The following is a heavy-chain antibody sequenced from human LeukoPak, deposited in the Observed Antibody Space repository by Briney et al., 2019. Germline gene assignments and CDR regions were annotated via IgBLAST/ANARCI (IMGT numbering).Heavy chain of an antibody. V-gene: IGHV4-4*07. CDR1: GGSISSYY. Sequence: SETLSLTCTVSGGSISSYYWSWVRQPAGKGLEWIGRIYTSGSTNYNPPLKSRVTMSVDTSKNQFSLKLSSVTAADTAVYYCARGERYDYYGSGSYYDLDYWGQGTLVTVSS. D-gene: IGHD3-10*01. CDR2: IYTSGST. CDR3: ARGERYDYYGSGSYYDLDY. J-gene: IGHJ4*02.